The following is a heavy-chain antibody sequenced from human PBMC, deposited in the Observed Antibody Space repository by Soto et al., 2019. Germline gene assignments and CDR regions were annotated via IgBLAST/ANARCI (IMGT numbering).Heavy chain of an antibody. V-gene: IGHV3-13*01. CDR1: GFTFISYD. J-gene: IGHJ6*02. CDR2: IGIAGDT. Sequence: EVQLVESGGGLVQPGGSLRLSCAASGFTFISYDMQWVRQVIGKGLEWVSAIGIAGDTHYSRSVKGRFTISMENATNSVHLPMNQVWGGDTSVYYCARDYYGMDVRGPGPRVSVSS. CDR3: ARDYYGMDV.